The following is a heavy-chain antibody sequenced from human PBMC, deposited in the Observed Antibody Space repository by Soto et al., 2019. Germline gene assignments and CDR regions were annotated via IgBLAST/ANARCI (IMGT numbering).Heavy chain of an antibody. V-gene: IGHV4-34*01. CDR1: GGSFSGYY. CDR2: INHSGST. J-gene: IGHJ4*02. Sequence: SETLSLTCAVYGGSFSGYYWSWIRQPPGKGLEWIGEINHSGSTNYNPSLKSRVTISVDTSKNQFSLKLSSVTAADTAVYYCARGKDIVVVVAATRAPGGYYFDYWGQGTLVTVSS. D-gene: IGHD2-15*01. CDR3: ARGKDIVVVVAATRAPGGYYFDY.